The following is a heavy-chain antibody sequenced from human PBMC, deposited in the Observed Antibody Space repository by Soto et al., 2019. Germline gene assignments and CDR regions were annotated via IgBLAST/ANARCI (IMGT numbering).Heavy chain of an antibody. CDR1: GGSISSYY. Sequence: SETLSLTCTVSGGSISSYYWSWIRQPPGKGLEWIGYIYYSGSTNYNPSLKSRVTISVDTSKNQFSLKLSSVTAADTAVYYCARERPDGARLDPWGQGTLVTVPQ. CDR2: IYYSGST. J-gene: IGHJ5*02. D-gene: IGHD6-6*01. CDR3: ARERPDGARLDP. V-gene: IGHV4-59*12.